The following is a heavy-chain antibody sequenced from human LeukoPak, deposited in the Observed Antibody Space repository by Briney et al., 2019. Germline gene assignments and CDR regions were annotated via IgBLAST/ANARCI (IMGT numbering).Heavy chain of an antibody. CDR3: ARHCRAVFVVPVARGDYFNY. CDR1: GGSISSSSYH. D-gene: IGHD2-2*01. V-gene: IGHV4-39*01. J-gene: IGHJ4*02. Sequence: SETLSLTCTVSGGSISSSSYHWGWIRQSPGEGLQWITSMSYSGATYYNPSLQSRVTISVDTSKNQFSLKLYSVTAADTAVYYCARHCRAVFVVPVARGDYFNYLGKGPRVTASS. CDR2: MSYSGAT.